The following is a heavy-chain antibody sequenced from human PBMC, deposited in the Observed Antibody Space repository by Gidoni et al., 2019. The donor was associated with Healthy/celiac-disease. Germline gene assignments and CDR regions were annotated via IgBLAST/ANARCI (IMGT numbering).Heavy chain of an antibody. CDR2: ISGSGGST. V-gene: IGHV3-23*01. J-gene: IGHJ4*02. Sequence: EVQLLESGGGLVQPGGSLRLSCAASGFTFSSYAMSWVRQAPGKGLEWVPAISGSGGSTYYVDSVKGRFTISRDNSKNTLYLQMNSLRAEDTAVYYCAKVARGIGYFDYWGQGTLVTVSS. CDR1: GFTFSSYA. D-gene: IGHD3-10*01. CDR3: AKVARGIGYFDY.